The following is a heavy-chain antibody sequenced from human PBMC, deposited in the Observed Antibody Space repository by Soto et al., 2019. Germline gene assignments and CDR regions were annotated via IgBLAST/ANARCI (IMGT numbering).Heavy chain of an antibody. J-gene: IGHJ4*02. Sequence: QVQLVQSGAEVKKPGSSVKVSCKASGGTFSSYTISWVRQAPGQGLEWMGRIIPILGIANCAQKFQGRVTITADKSTSTAYMELSSLRSEDTAVYYCARDDGLAYCGGDCYSWGQGTLVTVSS. CDR2: IIPILGIA. V-gene: IGHV1-69*02. D-gene: IGHD2-21*02. CDR3: ARDDGLAYCGGDCYS. CDR1: GGTFSSYT.